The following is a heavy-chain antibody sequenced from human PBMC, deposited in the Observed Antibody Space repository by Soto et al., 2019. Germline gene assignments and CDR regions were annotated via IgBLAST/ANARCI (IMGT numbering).Heavy chain of an antibody. CDR1: GFTSRTYA. CDR2: ISESGSHT. CDR3: VKSGGWLGGSRHTSIYNFFDA. V-gene: IGHV3-23*01. D-gene: IGHD1-1*01. Sequence: GGPLRLSCAASGFTSRTYALNWFRKPPGKGRGWFSSISESGSHTYYAVSVKGRLPISRYKTKNILSLQLNGVRAEDTAVYYCVKSGGWLGGSRHTSIYNFFDAWGPGTQLPVS. J-gene: IGHJ2*01.